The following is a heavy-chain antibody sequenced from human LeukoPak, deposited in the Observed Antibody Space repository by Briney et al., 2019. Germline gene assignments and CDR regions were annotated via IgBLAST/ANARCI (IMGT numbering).Heavy chain of an antibody. CDR2: ISYDGSNK. CDR3: ARGSNMVRGVTSPGWFDP. D-gene: IGHD3-10*01. Sequence: GGSLRLSCAASGFTFSSYAMHWVRQAPGKGLEWVAVISYDGSNKYYADSVKGRFTISRDNSKNTLYLQMNSLRAEDTAVYYCARGSNMVRGVTSPGWFDPWGQGTLVTVSS. CDR1: GFTFSSYA. V-gene: IGHV3-30*04. J-gene: IGHJ5*02.